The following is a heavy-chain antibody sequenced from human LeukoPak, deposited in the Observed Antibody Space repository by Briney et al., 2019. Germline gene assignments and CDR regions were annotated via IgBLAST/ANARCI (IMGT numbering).Heavy chain of an antibody. CDR2: IKSKTDGGTT. CDR3: TTDRITMIVVVSY. Sequence: GGSLRLSCAASGFTFSNAWMSWVRQAPGKGLEWVGRIKSKTDGGTTDYAAPVKGRFTISRDDSKNTLYLQMDSLKTEDTAVYYCTTDRITMIVVVSYWGQGTPVTVSS. CDR1: GFTFSNAW. J-gene: IGHJ4*02. D-gene: IGHD3-22*01. V-gene: IGHV3-15*01.